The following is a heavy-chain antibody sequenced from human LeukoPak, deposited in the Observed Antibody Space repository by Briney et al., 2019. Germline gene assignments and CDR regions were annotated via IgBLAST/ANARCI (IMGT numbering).Heavy chain of an antibody. CDR2: IYYSGST. CDR1: GGSINSYY. D-gene: IGHD1-1*01. Sequence: PSETLSLTCTVSGGSINSYYWSWIRQPPGKGLEWIGYIYYSGSTNYNPSLKSRVTISVDTSNNQFSLKLSSVTAADTAVYYCARDESGTSAFDIWGQGTMVTVSS. J-gene: IGHJ3*02. CDR3: ARDESGTSAFDI. V-gene: IGHV4-59*01.